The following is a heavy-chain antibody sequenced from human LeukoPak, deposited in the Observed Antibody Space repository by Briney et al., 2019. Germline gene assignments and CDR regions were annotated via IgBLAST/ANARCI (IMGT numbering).Heavy chain of an antibody. CDR1: GLTFSNYA. CDR3: AKDSAHSYYYGSGSYYQL. D-gene: IGHD3-10*01. V-gene: IGHV3-23*01. Sequence: GGSLRLSCAASGLTFSNYAMSWARQAPGKGLEWVSAVSGGGDSTYYADSVKGRFTISRDNSRNTVYLQMSSLRAEDTALYYCAKDSAHSYYYGSGSYYQLWGQGTLVTVSS. CDR2: VSGGGDST. J-gene: IGHJ4*02.